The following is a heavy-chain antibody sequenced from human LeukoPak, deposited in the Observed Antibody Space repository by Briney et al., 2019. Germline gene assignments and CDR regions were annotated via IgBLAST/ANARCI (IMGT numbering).Heavy chain of an antibody. J-gene: IGHJ4*02. Sequence: PSETLSLTCAVYGGSFSGYYWSWIRQPPGKGLEWIGEINHSGSTNYNPSLKSRVTISVDTSKNQFSLKLSSVTAADTAVYYCARTGLNGDVDYRGQGTLVTVSS. D-gene: IGHD4-17*01. V-gene: IGHV4-34*01. CDR3: ARTGLNGDVDY. CDR2: INHSGST. CDR1: GGSFSGYY.